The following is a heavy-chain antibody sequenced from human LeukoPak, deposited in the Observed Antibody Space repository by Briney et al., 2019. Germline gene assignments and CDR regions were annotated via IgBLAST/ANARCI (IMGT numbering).Heavy chain of an antibody. CDR2: IKEDGSGK. V-gene: IGHV3-7*03. J-gene: IGHJ4*02. Sequence: GGSLRLSCTASGFTFSTYWMHWVRQAPGKGLEWVANIKEDGSGKYYVDSVKGRFTISRGNAKNSLYLQLNSLRAEDTAVYYCARGGPFGGFWGQGTLVTVSS. CDR1: GFTFSTYW. D-gene: IGHD3-16*01. CDR3: ARGGPFGGF.